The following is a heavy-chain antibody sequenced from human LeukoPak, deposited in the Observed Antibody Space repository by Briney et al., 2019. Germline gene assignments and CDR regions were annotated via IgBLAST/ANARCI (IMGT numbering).Heavy chain of an antibody. CDR2: INHSGST. J-gene: IGHJ4*02. D-gene: IGHD3-10*01. CDR1: GGSISSSSYY. V-gene: IGHV4-39*07. CDR3: ARGRAKYYYGSGSYFDY. Sequence: PSETLSLTCTVSGGSISSSSYYWSWIRQPPGKGLEWIGEINHSGSTNYNPSLKSRVTISVDTSKNQFSLKLSSVTAADTAVYYCARGRAKYYYGSGSYFDYWGQGTLVTVSS.